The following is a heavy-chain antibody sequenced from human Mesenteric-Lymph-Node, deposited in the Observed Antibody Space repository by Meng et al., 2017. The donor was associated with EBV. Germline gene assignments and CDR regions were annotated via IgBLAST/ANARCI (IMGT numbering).Heavy chain of an antibody. CDR1: RGTVFSSYY. J-gene: IGHJ4*02. V-gene: IGHV4-39*07. CDR3: VRDLHFEMGISMVRGIIGY. Sequence: QLAPEGSGALQVESSETLSRNCTSSRGTVFSSYYWGWLRPPPGRGLEWIASGYDSGSAFYNPSLKSRVTTSVDTSKNQFSLQLSSVTAADTAVYYCVRDLHFEMGISMVRGIIGYWGQGTLVTVSS. CDR2: GYDSGSA. D-gene: IGHD3-10*01.